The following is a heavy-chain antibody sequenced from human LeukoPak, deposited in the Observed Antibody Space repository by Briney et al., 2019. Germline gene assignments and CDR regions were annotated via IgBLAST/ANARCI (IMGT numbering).Heavy chain of an antibody. CDR2: IRYDGSNK. J-gene: IGHJ5*02. Sequence: GGSLRLSCAASGFTFSSYGMHWVRQAPGKGLEWVAFIRYDGSNKYYADSVKGRFTISRDNSKNTLYLQMNSLRAEDTAVYYCAKDYGDYFHDWFDPWGQGTLVTVSS. V-gene: IGHV3-30*02. CDR1: GFTFSSYG. CDR3: AKDYGDYFHDWFDP. D-gene: IGHD4-17*01.